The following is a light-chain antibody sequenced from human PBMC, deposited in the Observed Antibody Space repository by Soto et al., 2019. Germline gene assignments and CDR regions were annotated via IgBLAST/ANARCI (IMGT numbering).Light chain of an antibody. V-gene: IGKV1-6*01. CDR1: QGIRND. J-gene: IGKJ1*01. CDR2: AAS. Sequence: IQMTQSPASLSASLGDRVTITCRASQGIRNDLGWYQQKPGKAPKLLIYAASSLQSGVPSRFRGSGSGTDFTLTISSLQPEDFETYYCLQDYNYPRTFGQGTKVDIK. CDR3: LQDYNYPRT.